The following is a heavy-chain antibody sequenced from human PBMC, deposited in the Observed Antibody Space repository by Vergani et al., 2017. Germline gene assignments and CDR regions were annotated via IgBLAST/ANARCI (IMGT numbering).Heavy chain of an antibody. V-gene: IGHV1-69*12. Sequence: QVQLVQSVAEVKKPGSSVKVSCKASGGTFSSYAISWVRQAPGQGLEWMGGIIPIFGTANYAQKFQGRVTITADESTSTAYMELSSLRSEDTAVYYCARDRELLRYYYYYGMDVWGQGTTVTVSS. CDR1: GGTFSSYA. CDR3: ARDRELLRYYYYYGMDV. J-gene: IGHJ6*02. CDR2: IIPIFGTA. D-gene: IGHD1-26*01.